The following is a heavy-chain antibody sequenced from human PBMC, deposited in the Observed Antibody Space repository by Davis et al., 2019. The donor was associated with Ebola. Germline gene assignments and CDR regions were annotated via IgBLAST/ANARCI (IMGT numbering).Heavy chain of an antibody. CDR2: MNPNSGNT. CDR1: GYTFTSYD. Sequence: ASVKVSCKASGYTFTSYDINWVRQATGQGLEWMGWMNPNSGNTGYAQKFQGRVTMTRDTSTSTVYMELSSLRSEDTAVYYCARETYRYFYYGMDVWGQGTTVTVSS. J-gene: IGHJ6*02. D-gene: IGHD3-16*02. CDR3: ARETYRYFYYGMDV. V-gene: IGHV1-8*01.